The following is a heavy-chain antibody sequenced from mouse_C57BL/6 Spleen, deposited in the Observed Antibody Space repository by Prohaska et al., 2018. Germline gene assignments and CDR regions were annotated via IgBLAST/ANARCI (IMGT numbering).Heavy chain of an antibody. CDR1: GFTFNTNT. CDR3: VRGVVGEAMDY. J-gene: IGHJ4*01. Sequence: VQLVECGAGWGQPKGSLKHSYAAPGFTFNTNTMHWVSKAPGKGLEGDDSRRRKSSIYVKYYADSVKDRFTISRDDSQSMLYLQMKNRKTEDTAMWYCVRGVVGEAMDYRGQGTSVTVSS. D-gene: IGHD1-1*01. V-gene: IGHV10-3*01. CDR2: RRRKSSIYVK.